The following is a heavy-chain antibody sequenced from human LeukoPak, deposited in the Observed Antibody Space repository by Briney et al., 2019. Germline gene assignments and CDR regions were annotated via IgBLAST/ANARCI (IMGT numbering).Heavy chain of an antibody. CDR1: GFTFSGSA. CDR2: IRSKANSYAT. D-gene: IGHD6-6*01. Sequence: HAGGSLRLSCAASGFTFSGSAMHWVRQASGKGLEWVGRIRSKANSYATAYAASVTGRFTISRDDSKNTAYLQMTSLKAEDTAVYYCTRAVEYSSSHNPDWGQGTLVTVSS. J-gene: IGHJ4*02. CDR3: TRAVEYSSSHNPD. V-gene: IGHV3-73*01.